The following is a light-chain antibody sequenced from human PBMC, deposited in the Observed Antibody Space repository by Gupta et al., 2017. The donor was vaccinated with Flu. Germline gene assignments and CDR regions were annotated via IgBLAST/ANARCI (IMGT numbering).Light chain of an antibody. V-gene: IGKV3-11*01. CDR3: RHRCYWPQT. Sequence: PGERATLSCKASQRVAEYFASYHQKPGQAPRLLLYDASRRATGIPDRFSGSGYCAAFTLTIISLVPEDFATYYCRHRCYWPQTFGQGTKVEVK. CDR2: DAS. CDR1: QRVAEY. J-gene: IGKJ2*01.